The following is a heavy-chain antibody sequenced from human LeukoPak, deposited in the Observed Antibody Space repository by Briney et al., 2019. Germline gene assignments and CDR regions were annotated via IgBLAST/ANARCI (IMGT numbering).Heavy chain of an antibody. CDR3: AKDISGWYGSFAFDI. J-gene: IGHJ3*02. CDR2: ISGSGGST. Sequence: GGSLTLSCAASGFTFSSYAMSGVRPAPGKGREWVSAISGSGGSTYYADSVKGRFTISRDNSKNTLYLQVNSLRAEDTAVYYCAKDISGWYGSFAFDIWGQGTMVTVSS. CDR1: GFTFSSYA. V-gene: IGHV3-23*01. D-gene: IGHD6-19*01.